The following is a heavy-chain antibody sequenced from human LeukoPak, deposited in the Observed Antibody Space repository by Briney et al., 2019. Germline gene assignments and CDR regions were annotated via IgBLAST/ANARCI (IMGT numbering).Heavy chain of an antibody. CDR3: AKGFLVVTSHLDY. Sequence: PGGSLRLSCATSGSTFEDYNMHWVRQAPGKGLEWVSGISGNSGSIGYGDSVKGRFTISRDNAKKSLYLQMSSLRDEDTAFYYCAKGFLVVTSHLDYWGLGTLVTVSS. CDR2: ISGNSGSI. D-gene: IGHD2-15*01. CDR1: GSTFEDYN. V-gene: IGHV3-9*01. J-gene: IGHJ4*02.